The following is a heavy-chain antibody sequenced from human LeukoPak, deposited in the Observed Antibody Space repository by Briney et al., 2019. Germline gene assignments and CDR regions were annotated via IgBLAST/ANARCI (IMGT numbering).Heavy chain of an antibody. CDR1: GFTFSSYW. J-gene: IGHJ6*03. V-gene: IGHV3-7*01. D-gene: IGHD2-15*01. Sequence: GGSLRLSCAASGFTFSSYWMSWVRQAPGKGLEWVANIKQDGSEKYYVDSVKGRFTISRDNAKNSLYLQMNSLRAEDTAVYYCARDKEYCSGGSCYLYNYYYYMDVWGKGTTVTVSS. CDR2: IKQDGSEK. CDR3: ARDKEYCSGGSCYLYNYYYYMDV.